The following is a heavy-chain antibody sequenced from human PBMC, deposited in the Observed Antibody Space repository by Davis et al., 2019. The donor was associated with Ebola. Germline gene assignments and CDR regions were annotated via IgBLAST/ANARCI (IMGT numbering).Heavy chain of an antibody. CDR3: ARGTDYGDYYDY. Sequence: GESLKISCAASGFTFSSYSMNWVRQAPGKGLEWVANIKQDGSEKYYVDSVKGRFTISRDNAKNSLYLQMNSLRAEDTAVYYCARGTDYGDYYDYWGQGTLVTVSS. J-gene: IGHJ4*02. CDR2: IKQDGSEK. CDR1: GFTFSSYS. D-gene: IGHD4-17*01. V-gene: IGHV3-7*01.